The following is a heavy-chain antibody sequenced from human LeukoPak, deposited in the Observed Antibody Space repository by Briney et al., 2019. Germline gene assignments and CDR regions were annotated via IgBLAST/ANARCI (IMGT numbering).Heavy chain of an antibody. CDR2: IIPIFGTA. J-gene: IGHJ6*03. CDR1: GGTFSSYA. D-gene: IGHD5-18*01. Sequence: ASVKVSCKASGGTFSSYAISWVRQAPGQGLEWMGGIIPIFGTANYAQKFQGRVTITADESTSTAYMELSSLRSEDTAVYYCAKDGYSYGLRNYYMDVWGKGTTVTISS. V-gene: IGHV1-69*13. CDR3: AKDGYSYGLRNYYMDV.